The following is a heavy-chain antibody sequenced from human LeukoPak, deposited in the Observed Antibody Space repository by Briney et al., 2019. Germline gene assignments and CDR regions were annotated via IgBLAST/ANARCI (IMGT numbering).Heavy chain of an antibody. CDR2: INDSERI. CDR1: GGSFSNYY. D-gene: IGHD1-7*01. J-gene: IGHJ6*03. CDR3: VRRWNYGIYYHIDV. V-gene: IGHV4-34*01. Sequence: SETLSLTCAVYGGSFSNYYWGWIRQSPVKGLERIGEINDSERIIYNPSLKSRVTISVDMSKNQFSLRLNSMTAADTAIYYCVRRWNYGIYYHIDVWGEGTTVTVSS.